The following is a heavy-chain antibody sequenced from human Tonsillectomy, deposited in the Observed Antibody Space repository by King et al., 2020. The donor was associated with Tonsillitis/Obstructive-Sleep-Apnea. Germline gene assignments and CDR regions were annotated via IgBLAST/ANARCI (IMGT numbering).Heavy chain of an antibody. CDR2: INHSGST. Sequence: VQLQQWGAGLLKPSETLSLTCAVYGGSFSGYHWSWIRQPPGKGLEWIGEINHSGSTNYNPSLKSRVTISVDTSKNKFSLKLTSVTAADTAVYSCARGGRWGLDLWGQGTMVTVSS. J-gene: IGHJ4*02. V-gene: IGHV4-34*01. CDR1: GGSFSGYH. D-gene: IGHD1-26*01. CDR3: ARGGRWGLDL.